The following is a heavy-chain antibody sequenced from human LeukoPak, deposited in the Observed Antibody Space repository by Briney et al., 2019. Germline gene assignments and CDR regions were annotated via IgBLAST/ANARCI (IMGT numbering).Heavy chain of an antibody. CDR3: ATAPLRGFGELCLDY. CDR2: YDPEDGET. Sequence: ASVKVSCKVSGYTLTELSMHWVRQAPGKGLEWMGGYDPEDGETIYAQKFQGRVTMTEDTSTDTAYMELSSLRSEDTAVYYCATAPLRGFGELCLDYWGQGTLVTVSS. D-gene: IGHD3-10*01. CDR1: GYTLTELS. J-gene: IGHJ4*02. V-gene: IGHV1-24*01.